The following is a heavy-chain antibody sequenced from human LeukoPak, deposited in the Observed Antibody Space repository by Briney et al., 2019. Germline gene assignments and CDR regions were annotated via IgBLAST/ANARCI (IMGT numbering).Heavy chain of an antibody. Sequence: SETLSLTCAVYGGSFSGYYWSWIRQPPGKGLEWIGEINHSGSTNYNPSLKSRVTISVDTSKNQFSLKLSSVTAADTAVYYCARDRYYYDSSGTRWFDPWGQGTLVTVSS. J-gene: IGHJ5*02. D-gene: IGHD3-22*01. CDR3: ARDRYYYDSSGTRWFDP. V-gene: IGHV4-34*01. CDR2: INHSGST. CDR1: GGSFSGYY.